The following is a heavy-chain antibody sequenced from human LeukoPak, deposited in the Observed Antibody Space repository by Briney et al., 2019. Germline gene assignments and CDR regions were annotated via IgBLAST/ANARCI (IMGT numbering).Heavy chain of an antibody. D-gene: IGHD2-2*01. CDR3: ARDRVVVPAAFDY. V-gene: IGHV1-2*02. CDR1: GYTFTAYY. CDR2: INPNSGGT. Sequence: ASVKVSCKASGYTFTAYYMHWVRQAPGQGLEWMGWINPNSGGTNYAQKFQGRVTMTRDTSISTAYMELSEVRSVDKSVYYCARDRVVVPAAFDYWGQGTLVTVSS. J-gene: IGHJ4*02.